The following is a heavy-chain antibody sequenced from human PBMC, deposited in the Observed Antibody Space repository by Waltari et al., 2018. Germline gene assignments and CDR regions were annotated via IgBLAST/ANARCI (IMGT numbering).Heavy chain of an antibody. CDR1: GYSISSGYY. D-gene: IGHD2-15*01. V-gene: IGHV4-38-2*01. J-gene: IGHJ4*02. Sequence: QVQLQESGPGLVKPSETLSLTCAVSGYSISSGYYWGWIRQPPGKGLEWIGGSYHSGSTYYNPSLKSRVTISVDTSKNQFSLKLSSVTAADTAVYYCASVGYCSGGSCRLIDYWGQGTLVTVSS. CDR2: SYHSGST. CDR3: ASVGYCSGGSCRLIDY.